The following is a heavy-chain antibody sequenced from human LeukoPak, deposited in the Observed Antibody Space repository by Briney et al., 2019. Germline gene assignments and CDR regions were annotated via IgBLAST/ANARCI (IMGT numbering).Heavy chain of an antibody. D-gene: IGHD3-22*01. CDR2: INPNSGGT. CDR1: GYTFTGYY. Sequence: ASVKVSCKASGYTFTGYYMHWVRQAPGQGLEWMGWINPNSGGTNYAQKFQGRVTMTRDTSISTAYVELSRLRSDDTAVYYCATAPYYDSSGYYEWYFDLWGRGTLVTVSS. J-gene: IGHJ2*01. V-gene: IGHV1-2*02. CDR3: ATAPYYDSSGYYEWYFDL.